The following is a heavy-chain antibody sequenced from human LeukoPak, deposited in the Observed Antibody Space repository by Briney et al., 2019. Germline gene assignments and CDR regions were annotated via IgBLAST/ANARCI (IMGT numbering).Heavy chain of an antibody. CDR3: ARPLYYDFVFDY. D-gene: IGHD3-3*01. J-gene: IGHJ4*02. CDR1: GFTFSSYW. CDR2: IKQGGSEK. V-gene: IGHV3-7*01. Sequence: PGGSLRLSCAASGFTFSSYWMSWVRQAPGKGLEWVANIKQGGSEKYYVDSVKGRLTISRDNAKNSLYLQMNSLRAEDTAVYYCARPLYYDFVFDYWGQGTLVTVSS.